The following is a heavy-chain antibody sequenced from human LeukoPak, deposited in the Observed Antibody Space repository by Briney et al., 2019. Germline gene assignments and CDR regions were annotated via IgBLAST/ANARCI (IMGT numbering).Heavy chain of an antibody. Sequence: SVKVSCKASGGTFSSYAISWVRQAPGQGLEWMGRIIPILGIANYAQKFQGRVTITTDESTSTAYMELSSLRSEDTAVYYCARGLASSAVSYNWFDPWGQGTLVTVSS. V-gene: IGHV1-69*04. J-gene: IGHJ5*02. CDR1: GGTFSSYA. CDR3: ARGLASSAVSYNWFDP. D-gene: IGHD6-6*01. CDR2: IIPILGIA.